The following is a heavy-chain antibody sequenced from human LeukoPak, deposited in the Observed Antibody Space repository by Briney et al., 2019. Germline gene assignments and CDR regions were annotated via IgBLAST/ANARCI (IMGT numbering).Heavy chain of an antibody. Sequence: SETLSLTCTVSGGSISSSSYYWGWIRQSPGKGLEWIGSIYYSGSTYYNPSLKSRVTISVDTSKNQFSLKLSSVTAADTAVYYCARGYSGYDWYDYWGQGTLVTVSS. CDR1: GGSISSSSYY. V-gene: IGHV4-39*07. J-gene: IGHJ4*02. CDR3: ARGYSGYDWYDY. CDR2: IYYSGST. D-gene: IGHD5-12*01.